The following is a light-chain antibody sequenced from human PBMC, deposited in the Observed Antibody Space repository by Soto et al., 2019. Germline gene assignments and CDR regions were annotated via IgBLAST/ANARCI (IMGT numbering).Light chain of an antibody. Sequence: DIQMTQSPSSLSASVGDRVTITCRASQSINTYLNWYQQKPGKAPKFMIYDASSLQSGVPSRFSGSGSGTDFTLTISSLQPEDSETYYCQQSYRAPLTFGPGTKVDIK. V-gene: IGKV1-39*01. CDR3: QQSYRAPLT. CDR1: QSINTY. CDR2: DAS. J-gene: IGKJ3*01.